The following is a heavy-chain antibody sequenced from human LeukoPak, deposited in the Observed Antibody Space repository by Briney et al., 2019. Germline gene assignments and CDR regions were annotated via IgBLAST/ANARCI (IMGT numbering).Heavy chain of an antibody. Sequence: PGGSLRLSCAASGFTFSSYWMHWVRQAPGKGLVWVSRISPDGSSTAYADSMKGRFTISRDNAKNTLYLQMNSLRVEDTAVYYCARGRSSPEWFDPWGQGTLVPVSS. J-gene: IGHJ5*02. D-gene: IGHD6-6*01. CDR3: ARGRSSPEWFDP. V-gene: IGHV3-74*01. CDR1: GFTFSSYW. CDR2: ISPDGSST.